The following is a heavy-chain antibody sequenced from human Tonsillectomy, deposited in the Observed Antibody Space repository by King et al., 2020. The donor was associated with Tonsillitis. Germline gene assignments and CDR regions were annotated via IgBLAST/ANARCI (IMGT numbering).Heavy chain of an antibody. Sequence: VQLVESGGGLVQPGGSLRLSCAASGFTVSSNYMNWVRQAPGKGRGWGSVIYSGGSAYYADSVKGRFTISRDNSKNTLYLQVNSLRAEDTAVYYCAGTTPNKSHYYYYMDVWGKGTTVTVSS. CDR3: AGTTPNKSHYYYYMDV. CDR1: GFTVSSNY. D-gene: IGHD1-1*01. CDR2: IYSGGSA. V-gene: IGHV3-66*01. J-gene: IGHJ6*03.